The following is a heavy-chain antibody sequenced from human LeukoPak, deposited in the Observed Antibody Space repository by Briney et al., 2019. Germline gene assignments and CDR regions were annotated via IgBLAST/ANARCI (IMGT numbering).Heavy chain of an antibody. Sequence: SETLSLTCAVYGDSFIGYYWSWIRQPPGKGLEWIAEINHRGTTHYNPSLKSRVTISVDRSKNQFSLKLSSVTAADTAVYYCARYYYGSGSYSNTFQHWGQGTLVTVSS. CDR2: INHRGTT. D-gene: IGHD3-10*01. V-gene: IGHV4-34*01. CDR3: ARYYYGSGSYSNTFQH. CDR1: GDSFIGYY. J-gene: IGHJ1*01.